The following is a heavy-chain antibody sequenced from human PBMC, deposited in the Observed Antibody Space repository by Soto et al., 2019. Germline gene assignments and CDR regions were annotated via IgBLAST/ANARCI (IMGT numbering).Heavy chain of an antibody. CDR1: GYTFTSYG. CDR3: ARIGYCISTSCPYYFDY. V-gene: IGHV1-18*01. CDR2: ISAYNGNT. J-gene: IGHJ4*02. D-gene: IGHD2-2*01. Sequence: ASVKVSCKASGYTFTSYGISWVRQAPGQGLEWMGWISAYNGNTNYAQKLQGRVTMTTDTSTSTAYMELRSLRSEDTAVYYCARIGYCISTSCPYYFDYWGQGTLVTVSS.